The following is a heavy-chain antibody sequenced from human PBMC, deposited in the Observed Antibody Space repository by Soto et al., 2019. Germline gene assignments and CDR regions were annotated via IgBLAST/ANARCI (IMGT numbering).Heavy chain of an antibody. J-gene: IGHJ4*01. V-gene: IGHV1-18*01. CDR3: SRGTSIPASGDY. Sequence: QVQLVQSGAEVKKPGASVKVSCKASGYTFTNYGINWVRQAPGQGLEWLGWVSAYNGERRYAQRVQARVIMTTDTYTTPAYMELRSLRSDDKAVYYCSRGTSIPASGDYWGQGTLVTVSS. D-gene: IGHD6-6*01. CDR1: GYTFTNYG. CDR2: VSAYNGER.